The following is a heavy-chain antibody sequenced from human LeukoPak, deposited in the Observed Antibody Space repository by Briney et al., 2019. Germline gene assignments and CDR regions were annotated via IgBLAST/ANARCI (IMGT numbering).Heavy chain of an antibody. V-gene: IGHV4-61*02. J-gene: IGHJ4*02. D-gene: IGHD6-19*01. CDR1: GGSISSGSYY. CDR3: ARGDHGSGWYRVGPWRPYYFDY. Sequence: SETLSLTCTVSGGSISSGSYYWSWIRQPAGKGREWIGRIYTSGSTNYNPSLKSRVTISVDTSKNQFSLKLNSVTAADTAVYYCARGDHGSGWYRVGPWRPYYFDYWGQGTLVTVSS. CDR2: IYTSGST.